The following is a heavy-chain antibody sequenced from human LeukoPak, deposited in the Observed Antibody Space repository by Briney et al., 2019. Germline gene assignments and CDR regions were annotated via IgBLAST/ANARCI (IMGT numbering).Heavy chain of an antibody. CDR3: ARAAYYSGMDI. CDR1: GYTFTSYG. CDR2: ITPYNGNT. Sequence: ASVKVSCKASGYTFTSYGINWVRQAPGQGLEWMGWITPYNGNTNYIQKYQGRVTMTTDTSTSTAYMEMGSLRSDDTAVNYCARAAYYSGMDIWGQGTTVTVSS. J-gene: IGHJ6*02. V-gene: IGHV1-18*01.